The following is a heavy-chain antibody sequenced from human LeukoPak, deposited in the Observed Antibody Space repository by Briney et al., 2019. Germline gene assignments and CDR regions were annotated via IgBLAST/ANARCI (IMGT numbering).Heavy chain of an antibody. D-gene: IGHD5-18*01. V-gene: IGHV4-59*08. J-gene: IGHJ4*02. CDR2: IYYSGST. Sequence: PSETLSLTCTVSGGSISSYYWSWIRQPPGKGLEWIGYIYYSGSTNYNPSLKSRVTISVDTSKNQFSLKLSSVTAADTAVYYCARHRVLGGYSYGFINYFDYWGQGTLVTVSS. CDR1: GGSISSYY. CDR3: ARHRVLGGYSYGFINYFDY.